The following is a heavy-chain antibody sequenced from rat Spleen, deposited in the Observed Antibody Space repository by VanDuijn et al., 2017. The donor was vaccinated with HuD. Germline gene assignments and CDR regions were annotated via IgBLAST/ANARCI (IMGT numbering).Heavy chain of an antibody. CDR3: ARLNFLYYYDGSRFDY. V-gene: IGHV5-29*01. Sequence: EVQLVESDGGLVQPGRSLKLSCAASGFTFSDYYMAWVRQAPTKGLEWVATISYDGSSTYYRDSVKGRFTISRDNAKSTLYLQMDSLRSEDTATYYCARLNFLYYYDGSRFDYWGQGVMVTVSS. CDR2: ISYDGSST. CDR1: GFTFSDYY. D-gene: IGHD1-12*02. J-gene: IGHJ2*01.